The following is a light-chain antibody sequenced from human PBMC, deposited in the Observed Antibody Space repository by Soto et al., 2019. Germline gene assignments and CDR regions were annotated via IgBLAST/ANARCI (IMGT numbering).Light chain of an antibody. Sequence: QPVLTQSPSASASLGASVKLTCTLSSGHSSYAIAWHQQQPEKGPRYLMKLNSDGSHSKGDGIPDRFSGSSSGAERYLTISSLQSEDEADYYCSSYTSSSTLNVVFGGGTKLTVL. CDR1: SGHSSYA. CDR2: LNSDGSH. J-gene: IGLJ2*01. V-gene: IGLV4-69*01. CDR3: SSYTSSSTLNVV.